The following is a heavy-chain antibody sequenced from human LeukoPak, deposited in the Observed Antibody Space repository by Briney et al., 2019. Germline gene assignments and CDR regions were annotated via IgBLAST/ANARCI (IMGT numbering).Heavy chain of an antibody. CDR2: ISSRSSYI. CDR1: GFTFSSYN. Sequence: GGSLRLSCAASGFTFSSYNMKWVRQAPGKGLEWVSSISSRSSYIFYADSVKGRFTISRDSATNSLYLQMNSLRVEDTAVYYCARGDGGAVRRLDSWGQGTLVTVSS. CDR3: ARGDGGAVRRLDS. J-gene: IGHJ4*02. V-gene: IGHV3-21*04. D-gene: IGHD6-6*01.